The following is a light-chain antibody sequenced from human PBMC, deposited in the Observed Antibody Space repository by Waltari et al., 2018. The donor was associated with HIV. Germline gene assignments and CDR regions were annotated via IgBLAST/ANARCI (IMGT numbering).Light chain of an antibody. V-gene: IGLV1-47*01. CDR2: KNI. CDR3: TGWDASLSEYV. J-gene: IGLJ1*01. Sequence: QSVLTQPPSASGTPGQRVTISCSGSYSNIGSDNVYWYQHLPGTAPKLLIYKNIQRPSGVPDRFSGSKSGASAYLAISGLRSEDEADYYCTGWDASLSEYVFGPGTGVTV. CDR1: YSNIGSDN.